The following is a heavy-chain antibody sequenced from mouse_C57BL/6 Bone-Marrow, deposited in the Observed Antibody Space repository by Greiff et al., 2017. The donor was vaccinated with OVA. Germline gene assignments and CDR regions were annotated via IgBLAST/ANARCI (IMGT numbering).Heavy chain of an antibody. CDR1: GYSFTGYY. J-gene: IGHJ2*01. CDR3: ARRYYYGSSYGY. CDR2: INPSTGGT. D-gene: IGHD1-1*01. V-gene: IGHV1-43*01. Sequence: EVKLMESGPELVKPGASVKISCKASGYSFTGYYMHWVKQSSEKSLEWIGEINPSTGGTSYNQKFKGKATLTVDKSSSTAYMQLKSLTSEDSAVYYCARRYYYGSSYGYWGQGTTLTVSS.